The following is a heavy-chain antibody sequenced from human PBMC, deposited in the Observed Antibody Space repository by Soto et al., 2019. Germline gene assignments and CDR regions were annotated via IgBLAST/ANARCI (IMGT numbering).Heavy chain of an antibody. CDR3: ARGGGTGDY. J-gene: IGHJ4*02. CDR1: GGSFSGYY. CDR2: INHSGST. Sequence: PSETLSLTCAVYGGSFSGYYWSWIRQPPGKGLEWIGEINHSGSTNYNPSLKSRVTISVDTSKNQFSLKLSSVTAADTAVYYCARGGGTGDYWGQGTQVTVSS. D-gene: IGHD1-1*01. V-gene: IGHV4-34*01.